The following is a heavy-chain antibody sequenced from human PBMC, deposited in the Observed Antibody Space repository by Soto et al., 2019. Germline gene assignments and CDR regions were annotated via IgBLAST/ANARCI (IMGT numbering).Heavy chain of an antibody. V-gene: IGHV1-69*01. CDR2: IIPIFGTA. CDR1: GGTFSSYA. Sequence: QVQLVQSGAEVKKPGSSVQVSCKASGGTFSSYAISWVRQAPGQGLEWMGGIIPIFGTANYAQKFQGRVTIAADESTSTAYMELSSLRSEDTAVYYCASIYRAAGHFDYWGQGTLVTVSS. CDR3: ASIYRAAGHFDY. D-gene: IGHD6-13*01. J-gene: IGHJ4*02.